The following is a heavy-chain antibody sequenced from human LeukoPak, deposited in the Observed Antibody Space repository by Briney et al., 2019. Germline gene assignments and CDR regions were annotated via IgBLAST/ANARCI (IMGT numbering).Heavy chain of an antibody. Sequence: GGSLRLSCAASGFTFSSYAMSWVRQAPGKGLEWVSAISGSGGSTYYADSVKGRFTISRDNSKNTLYLQMNSLRAEDTAVYYCAKVEQQLVRGVVYKRHFDYWGQGTLVTVSS. CDR3: AKVEQQLVRGVVYKRHFDY. J-gene: IGHJ4*02. CDR2: ISGSGGST. D-gene: IGHD6-13*01. CDR1: GFTFSSYA. V-gene: IGHV3-23*01.